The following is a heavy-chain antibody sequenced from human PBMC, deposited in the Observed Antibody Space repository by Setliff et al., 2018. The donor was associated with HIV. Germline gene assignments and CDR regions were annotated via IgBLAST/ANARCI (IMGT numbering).Heavy chain of an antibody. CDR1: GYTFITYA. CDR3: ARLTSDYYDSSGSSGENDY. V-gene: IGHV1-18*01. CDR2: ISAYNGNT. Sequence: ASVKVSCKASGYTFITYAMHWVRQAPGQRLEWMGWISAYNGNTNYAQKLQGRVTMTTDTSTSTAYMELRSLRSDDTAVYYCARLTSDYYDSSGSSGENDYWGQGTLVTVSS. D-gene: IGHD3-22*01. J-gene: IGHJ4*02.